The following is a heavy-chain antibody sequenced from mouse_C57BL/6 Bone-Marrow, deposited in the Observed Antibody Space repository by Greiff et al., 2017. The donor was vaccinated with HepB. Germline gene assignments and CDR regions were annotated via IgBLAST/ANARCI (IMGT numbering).Heavy chain of an antibody. CDR1: GYSITSGYY. CDR2: ISYDGSN. CDR3: ARVSYGSSYVRRNGVDY. J-gene: IGHJ4*01. D-gene: IGHD1-1*01. V-gene: IGHV3-6*01. Sequence: EVQLQESGPGLVKPSQSLSLTCSVTGYSITSGYYWNWIRQFPGNKLEWMGYISYDGSNNYNPSLKNRISITRDTSKNQFFLKLNSVTTEDTATYYCARVSYGSSYVRRNGVDYWGQGTSVTVSS.